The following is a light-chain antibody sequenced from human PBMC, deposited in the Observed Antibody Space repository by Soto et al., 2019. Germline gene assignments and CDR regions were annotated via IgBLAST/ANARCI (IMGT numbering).Light chain of an antibody. Sequence: EIVLTQSPATLSLCPGESATLSCRASQRISRNLAWYQQKPGQAPRLLIYGASSRATGIPDRFSGSGSGTDFTLTISRLEPEDFALYYCLHSRDSGSTFGPGTNVDI. CDR3: LHSRDSGST. CDR1: QRISRN. CDR2: GAS. V-gene: IGKV3-20*01. J-gene: IGKJ3*01.